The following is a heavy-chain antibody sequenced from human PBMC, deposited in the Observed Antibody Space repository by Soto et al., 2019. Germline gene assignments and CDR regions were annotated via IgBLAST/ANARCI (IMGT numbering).Heavy chain of an antibody. D-gene: IGHD2-2*01. CDR3: ARDQEPATLYYDYYYMDV. Sequence: QVQLVQSGAEVKKPGASVTVSCKASGYTFTSYYIHWVRQAPGQGLEWMGIINPSGGSTSYAHKFQGRVTMTRDTSTSTVYREVSGLRSEDTAVYYCARDQEPATLYYDYYYMDVWGKGTTVTVSS. V-gene: IGHV1-46*03. CDR2: INPSGGST. CDR1: GYTFTSYY. J-gene: IGHJ6*03.